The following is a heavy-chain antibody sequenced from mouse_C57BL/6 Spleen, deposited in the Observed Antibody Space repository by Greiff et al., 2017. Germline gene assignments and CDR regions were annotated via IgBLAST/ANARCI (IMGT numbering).Heavy chain of an antibody. Sequence: QVQLQQSGPELVKPGASVKISCKASGYAFSSSWMNWVKQRPGKGLEWIGRIYPGDGDTNYNGKFKGKATLTADKSSSTAYMQLSSLTSEDSAVYFCARGDWEGAYWGQGTLVTVSA. V-gene: IGHV1-82*01. CDR1: GYAFSSSW. D-gene: IGHD4-1*01. J-gene: IGHJ3*01. CDR3: ARGDWEGAY. CDR2: IYPGDGDT.